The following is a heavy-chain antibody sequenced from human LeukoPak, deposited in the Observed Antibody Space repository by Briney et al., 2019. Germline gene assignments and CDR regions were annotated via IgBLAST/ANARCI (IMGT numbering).Heavy chain of an antibody. CDR1: GGSISSGGYY. J-gene: IGHJ3*02. Sequence: SETLSLTCTVSGGSISSGGYYWGWIRQPAGKGLEWIGRIYASGSTNYNPSLKSRVTISVDTSKNQFSLKLSSVTAADTAVYYCARPSTYYYDSSGHGAFDIWGQGTMVTVSS. D-gene: IGHD3-22*01. V-gene: IGHV4-61*02. CDR2: IYASGST. CDR3: ARPSTYYYDSSGHGAFDI.